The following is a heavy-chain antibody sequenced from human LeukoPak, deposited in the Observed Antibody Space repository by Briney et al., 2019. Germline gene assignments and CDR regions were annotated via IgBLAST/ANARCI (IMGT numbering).Heavy chain of an antibody. D-gene: IGHD2-2*01. V-gene: IGHV3-20*04. CDR2: INWNGGST. J-gene: IGHJ6*03. Sequence: PGGSLRLSCAASGFTFDDYGMSWVRHAPGKGLEWVSGINWNGGSTGYADSVKGRFTISRDNAKNSLYLQMNSLRAEDTALYYCARVVQKLREGRYCSSTSCFDYYYYYMDVWGKGTTVTVSS. CDR3: ARVVQKLREGRYCSSTSCFDYYYYYMDV. CDR1: GFTFDDYG.